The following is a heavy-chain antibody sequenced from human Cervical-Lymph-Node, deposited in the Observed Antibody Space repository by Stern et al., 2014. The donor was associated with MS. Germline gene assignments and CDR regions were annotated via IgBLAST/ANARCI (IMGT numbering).Heavy chain of an antibody. D-gene: IGHD6-25*01. CDR3: ARLAASNSGPFDY. V-gene: IGHV4-59*01. Sequence: QLQLQESGPGLVKASETLSLTCSVFGISTISNYWSWFRQSPGKGLEWIGNIYYTGSTNYNPSLKSRVTMSVDTSKNQFSVKVTSVTAADTAVYYCARLAASNSGPFDYWGQGTLVTVSS. CDR2: IYYTGST. CDR1: GISTISNY. J-gene: IGHJ4*01.